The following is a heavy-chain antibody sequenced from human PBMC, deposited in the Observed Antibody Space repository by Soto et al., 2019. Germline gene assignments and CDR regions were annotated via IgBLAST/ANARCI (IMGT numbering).Heavy chain of an antibody. D-gene: IGHD3-10*01. V-gene: IGHV3-23*01. CDR2: ISAGGDMT. CDR1: GFTLSSYA. CDR3: ARGDRGGSGSPSSDYYSGWDV. Sequence: DVQLLESGGHSVQPGGSLRISGSASGFTLSSYAMSWVRQAPGKGLEWVSSISAGGDMTYNSDSVKGRFTISRDNSNNAMFLQMHTLRIEDTALYYCARGDRGGSGSPSSDYYSGWDVWGQVATVTVS. J-gene: IGHJ6*02.